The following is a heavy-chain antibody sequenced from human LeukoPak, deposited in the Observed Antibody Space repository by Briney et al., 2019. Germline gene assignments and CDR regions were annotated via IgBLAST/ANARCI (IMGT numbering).Heavy chain of an antibody. CDR1: GYTFTSYG. CDR2: IIPIFGTA. V-gene: IGHV1-69*13. Sequence: ASVKVSCKASGYTFTSYGISWVRQAPGQGLEWMGGIIPIFGTANYAQKFRGRVTITADESTSTAYMELSSLRSEDTAVYYCARADRRADGMDVWGQGTTVTVSS. CDR3: ARADRRADGMDV. J-gene: IGHJ6*02.